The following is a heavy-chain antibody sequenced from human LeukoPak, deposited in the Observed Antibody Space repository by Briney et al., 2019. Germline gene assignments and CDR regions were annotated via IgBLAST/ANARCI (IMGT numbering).Heavy chain of an antibody. V-gene: IGHV4-61*02. J-gene: IGHJ4*02. D-gene: IGHD6-6*01. CDR3: ARVQMLVVYSSSHAHFDY. Sequence: SETLPLTCTVSGGSISSGSYYWSWIRQPAGKRLEWIGRIYSSGSTNYNPSLKSRVTMPVDTSKNPFSLKLSSVTAADTAVYYCARVQMLVVYSSSHAHFDYWGQGTLVTVSS. CDR2: IYSSGST. CDR1: GGSISSGSYY.